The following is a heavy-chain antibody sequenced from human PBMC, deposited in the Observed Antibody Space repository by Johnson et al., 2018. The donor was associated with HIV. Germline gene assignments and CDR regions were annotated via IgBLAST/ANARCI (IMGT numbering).Heavy chain of an antibody. Sequence: QMLLVESGGGVVQPGRSLRLSCAASGFTFSSYAMHWVRQAPGKGLEWVAVISYDGSNKYYADSVKGRFTISRDNSKNTLYLQMNSLRAEDTAVYYCATDIVVVLALGGDAFDIWGQGTMVIVSS. CDR2: ISYDGSNK. CDR3: ATDIVVVLALGGDAFDI. V-gene: IGHV3-30*04. J-gene: IGHJ3*02. CDR1: GFTFSSYA. D-gene: IGHD2-2*01.